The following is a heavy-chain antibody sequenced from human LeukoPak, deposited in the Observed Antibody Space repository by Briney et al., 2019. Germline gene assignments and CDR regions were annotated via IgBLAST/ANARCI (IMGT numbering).Heavy chain of an antibody. CDR2: INSDGSST. D-gene: IGHD6-13*01. Sequence: GGSLRLSCAASGFTFSSYWMHWVRQAPGKGLVWVSRINSDGSSTSYADSMKGRFTISRDNAKNTLYLQMNSLRAEDTAVYYCARKRGSSWAFDYWGQGTLVTVSS. CDR3: ARKRGSSWAFDY. J-gene: IGHJ4*02. V-gene: IGHV3-74*01. CDR1: GFTFSSYW.